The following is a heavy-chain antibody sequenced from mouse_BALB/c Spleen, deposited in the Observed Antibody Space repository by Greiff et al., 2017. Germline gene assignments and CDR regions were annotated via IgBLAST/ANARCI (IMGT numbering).Heavy chain of an antibody. J-gene: IGHJ3*01. CDR2: IYPGDGDT. CDR1: GYTFTSYW. V-gene: IGHV1-87*01. D-gene: IGHD2-2*01. CDR3: ARLYGYDEGSWFAY. Sequence: QVQLKQSGAELARPGASVKLSCKASGYTFTSYWMQWVKQRPGQGLEWIGAIYPGDGDTRYTQKFKGKATLTADKSSSTAYMQLSSLASEDSAVYYCARLYGYDEGSWFAYWGQGTLVTVSA.